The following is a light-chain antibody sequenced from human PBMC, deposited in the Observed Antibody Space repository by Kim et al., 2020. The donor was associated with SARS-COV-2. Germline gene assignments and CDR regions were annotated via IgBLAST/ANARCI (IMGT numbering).Light chain of an antibody. V-gene: IGLV2-11*01. J-gene: IGLJ3*02. CDR1: SSDIGGYTY. Sequence: QSALTQPRSVSGSPGQSVTISCTGTSSDIGGYTYVSWYQQHPGNAPKLMIYDVTGRPSGVPDRFSGSKSGNTASLTISGLQAEDEADYYCCSYAGRYTWVFGGGTQLTVL. CDR2: DVT. CDR3: CSYAGRYTWV.